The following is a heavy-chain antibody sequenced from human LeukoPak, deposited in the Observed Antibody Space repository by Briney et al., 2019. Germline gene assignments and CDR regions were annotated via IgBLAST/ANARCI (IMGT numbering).Heavy chain of an antibody. CDR1: GVSFSGYY. J-gene: IGHJ3*02. Sequence: PSETLSLTCAVYGVSFSGYYWSWIRQPPGKGLEWLGEINHSGSTNYNPSLKSRVTISVDTSKNQFSLKLSSVTAADTAVYYCASEPPQWLADAFDIWGQGTMVTVSS. D-gene: IGHD6-19*01. CDR3: ASEPPQWLADAFDI. CDR2: INHSGST. V-gene: IGHV4-34*01.